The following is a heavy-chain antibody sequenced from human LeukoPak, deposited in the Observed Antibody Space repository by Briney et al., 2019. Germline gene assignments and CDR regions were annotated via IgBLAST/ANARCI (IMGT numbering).Heavy chain of an antibody. CDR3: ARALLVGAYYYYYMDV. J-gene: IGHJ6*03. CDR2: IIPIFGTA. D-gene: IGHD1-26*01. Sequence: SVKVSCKASGYTFTSYAISWVRQAPGQGLEWMGGIIPIFGTANYAQKFQGRVTITADKSTSTAYMELSSLRSEDTAVYYCARALLVGAYYYYYMDVWGKGTTVTVSS. CDR1: GYTFTSYA. V-gene: IGHV1-69*06.